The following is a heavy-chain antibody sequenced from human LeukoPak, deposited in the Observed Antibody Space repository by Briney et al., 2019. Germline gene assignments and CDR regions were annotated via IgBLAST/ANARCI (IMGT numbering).Heavy chain of an antibody. J-gene: IGHJ4*02. CDR3: ARVGYYDSSDNRGAFDY. Sequence: SETLSLTCAVYGGSFSGYYWSWIRQPPGKGLEWIGEINHSGSTNYNPSLKSRVTISVDKSKNQFSLKLSSVTAADTAVYYCARVGYYDSSDNRGAFDYWGQGTLVTVSS. V-gene: IGHV4-34*01. CDR2: INHSGST. D-gene: IGHD3-22*01. CDR1: GGSFSGYY.